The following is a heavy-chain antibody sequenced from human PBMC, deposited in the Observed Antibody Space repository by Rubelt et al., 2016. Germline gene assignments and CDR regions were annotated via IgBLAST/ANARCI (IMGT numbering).Heavy chain of an antibody. CDR1: GGSISSSSYY. CDR2: INHSGST. J-gene: IGHJ4*02. D-gene: IGHD3-3*01. CDR3: ARGWRYYDFWSGYRY. Sequence: QLQLQESGPGLVKPSETLSLTCTVSGGSISSSSYYWGCIRQPPGKGLEWIGEINHSGSTNYNPSLKSRVTISVEPSRNQVSRKLRSVTAAETAVYYCARGWRYYDFWSGYRYWGQGTLVTVSS. V-gene: IGHV4-39*07.